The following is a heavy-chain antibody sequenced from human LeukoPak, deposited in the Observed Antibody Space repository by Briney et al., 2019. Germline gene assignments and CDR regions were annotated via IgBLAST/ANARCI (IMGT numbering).Heavy chain of an antibody. D-gene: IGHD7-27*01. CDR1: GGSTSSYY. V-gene: IGHV4-59*01. CDR3: ARVGIAASFDY. Sequence: SETLSLTCTVSGGSTSSYYWSWIRQPPGKGLEWIGYIYYSGSTNYNPSLKSRVTISVDTSKNQFSLKLSSVTAADTAVYYCARVGIAASFDYWGQGTLVTVSS. CDR2: IYYSGST. J-gene: IGHJ4*02.